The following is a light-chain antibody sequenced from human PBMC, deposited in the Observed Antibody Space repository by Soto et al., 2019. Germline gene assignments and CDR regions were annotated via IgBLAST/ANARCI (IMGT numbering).Light chain of an antibody. CDR3: QQRSNWPPIT. J-gene: IGKJ5*01. Sequence: EIVLTQSPGTLSLSPGERATLSCGASQSVTSNYLAWYQQKPGQAPRLLIFGASIRVTGIPDRFSGSGSGTDFTLTISSLEPEDFAVYYCQQRSNWPPITFGQGTRLEIK. CDR1: QSVTSNY. CDR2: GAS. V-gene: IGKV3D-20*02.